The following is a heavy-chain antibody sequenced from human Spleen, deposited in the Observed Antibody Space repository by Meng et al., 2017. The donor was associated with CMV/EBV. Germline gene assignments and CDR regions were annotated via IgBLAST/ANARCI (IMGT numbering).Heavy chain of an antibody. CDR1: GFTFSSYA. CDR3: ANRNHEGNLDY. Sequence: GESLKISCAASGFTFSSYAMSWVRQAPGKGLEWVSVIYSGGSSTYYADSVKGRLTISRDNSKNTLYLQMNSLRAEDTAVYYCANRNHEGNLDYWGQGTLVTVSS. D-gene: IGHD2/OR15-2a*01. V-gene: IGHV3-23*03. J-gene: IGHJ4*02. CDR2: IYSGGSST.